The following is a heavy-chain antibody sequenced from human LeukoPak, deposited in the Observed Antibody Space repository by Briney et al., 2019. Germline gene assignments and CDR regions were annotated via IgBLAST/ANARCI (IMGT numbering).Heavy chain of an antibody. D-gene: IGHD3-22*01. J-gene: IGHJ4*02. V-gene: IGHV3-23*01. Sequence: GGSLRLSCAASGFTFSSSAMSWVRQAPGKGLEWVSAISNDGGYTYYADSVQGRFTISRDNSKSTLCLQMNSLRAEDTAIYYCAKVKWDSSGYFDYWGQGTLVTVSS. CDR1: GFTFSSSA. CDR3: AKVKWDSSGYFDY. CDR2: ISNDGGYT.